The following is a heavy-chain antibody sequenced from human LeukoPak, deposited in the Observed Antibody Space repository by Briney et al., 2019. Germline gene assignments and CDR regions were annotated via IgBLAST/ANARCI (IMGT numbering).Heavy chain of an antibody. CDR2: FIPIFGTA. V-gene: IGHV1-69*13. Sequence: ASVKVSCKASGGTFSSYAISWVRQAPGQELEWMGGFIPIFGTANYAQKFQGRVTLTADESTSTAYMELSSLRSEDTAVYYCARSIMITFGGVIVYPYYYYMDVWGKGTTVTISS. CDR1: GGTFSSYA. J-gene: IGHJ6*03. D-gene: IGHD3-16*02. CDR3: ARSIMITFGGVIVYPYYYYMDV.